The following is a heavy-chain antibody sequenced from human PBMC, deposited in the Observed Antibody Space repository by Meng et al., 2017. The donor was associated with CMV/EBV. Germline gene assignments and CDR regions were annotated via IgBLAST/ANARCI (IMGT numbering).Heavy chain of an antibody. Sequence: SGKTFNSYEIKWGRQATGQGLEWMGWMNTNSGNTGYAQKFQGRVTMTRNTSISTAYMELSSLRSEDTAVYYCARGVIVGATGWLDPWGQGTLVTVSS. CDR2: MNTNSGNT. CDR1: GKTFNSYE. CDR3: ARGVIVGATGWLDP. J-gene: IGHJ5*02. D-gene: IGHD1-26*01. V-gene: IGHV1-8*01.